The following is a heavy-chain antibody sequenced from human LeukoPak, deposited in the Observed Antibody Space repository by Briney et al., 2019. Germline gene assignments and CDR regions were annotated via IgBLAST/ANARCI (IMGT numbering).Heavy chain of an antibody. D-gene: IGHD4-17*01. CDR1: GFTFSSYW. CDR3: ARGGDYKNDY. V-gene: IGHV3-74*01. J-gene: IGHJ4*02. Sequence: GGSLRLSCAASGFTFSSYWMHWVRQAPGKGLVWVSRINGAGSSISYADSVKGRVTISRDNAKNTLYLQMNNLRAEDTAVYYCARGGDYKNDYWGQGTLVTVSS. CDR2: INGAGSSI.